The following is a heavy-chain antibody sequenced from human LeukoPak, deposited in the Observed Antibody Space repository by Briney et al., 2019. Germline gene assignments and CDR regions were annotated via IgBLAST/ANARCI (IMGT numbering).Heavy chain of an antibody. CDR1: GFAFSSHW. V-gene: IGHV3-7*01. D-gene: IGHD4-23*01. CDR2: TRGEVGDK. Sequence: GGSLRLSCAASGFAFSSHWMNWVRQAPGQGLEWLANTRGEVGDKHYVHAVKGPFTISRDNPKNSLYLQMNSLRVEDTAVYYCARDGVPGGGDVWGQGATVTVS. CDR3: ARDGVPGGGDV. J-gene: IGHJ6*02.